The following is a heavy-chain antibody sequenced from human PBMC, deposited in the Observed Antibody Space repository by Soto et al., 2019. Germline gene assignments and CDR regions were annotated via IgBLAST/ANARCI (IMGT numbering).Heavy chain of an antibody. V-gene: IGHV3-23*01. Sequence: EVQLLESGGGLVQPGGSLRLSCAASGFTFSSYAMSWVRQAPGKGLEWVSAISGSGGSTYYADSVKGRFTISRDNSXNTLXLQMXSLXXXXTXXXXXXXXXXXXXXXXXFXXWGQGTLVTVSS. J-gene: IGHJ4*02. CDR1: GFTFSSYA. CDR2: ISGSGGST. CDR3: XXXXXXXXXXXXFXX.